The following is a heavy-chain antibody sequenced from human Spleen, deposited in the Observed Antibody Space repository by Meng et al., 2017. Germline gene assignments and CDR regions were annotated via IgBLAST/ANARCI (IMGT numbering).Heavy chain of an antibody. Sequence: SCAASGFTFTDHWMHWVRQGPGKGLVWVSRINPDGSNPTYADSVKGRFTISRDNAKNTVYLQMNSLRDEDTALYYCTNDRLNHWGQGALVTVSS. V-gene: IGHV3-74*01. J-gene: IGHJ1*01. CDR2: INPDGSNP. CDR3: TNDRLNH. D-gene: IGHD1-1*01. CDR1: GFTFTDHW.